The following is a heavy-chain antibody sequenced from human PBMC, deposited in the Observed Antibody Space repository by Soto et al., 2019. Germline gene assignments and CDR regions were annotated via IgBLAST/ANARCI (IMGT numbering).Heavy chain of an antibody. J-gene: IGHJ6*02. CDR3: ARSRRGAYSSGWYSPSGYYNYGIDV. V-gene: IGHV5-51*01. D-gene: IGHD6-19*01. Sequence: PVESLKVSCNGVGYSFISFWIGWVLQMPGKGLEWMGIIYPGDSDTKYSPSLQGQVTISADTSISTAYLQWTSLKASDTAMYYCARSRRGAYSSGWYSPSGYYNYGIDVWGQATKVTVSS. CDR2: IYPGDSDT. CDR1: GYSFISFW.